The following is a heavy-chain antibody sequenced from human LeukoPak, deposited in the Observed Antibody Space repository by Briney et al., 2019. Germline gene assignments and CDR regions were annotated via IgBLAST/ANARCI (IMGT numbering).Heavy chain of an antibody. CDR1: GFTFSSYW. CDR3: AKLGWLQLRNYDY. Sequence: PGGSLRLSCAASGFTFSSYWMHWVRQAPGKGLEWVSAISGSGGSTYYADSVKGRFTISRDNSKNTLYLQMNSLRAEDTAVYYCAKLGWLQLRNYDYWGQGTLVTVSS. CDR2: ISGSGGST. D-gene: IGHD5-24*01. J-gene: IGHJ4*02. V-gene: IGHV3-23*01.